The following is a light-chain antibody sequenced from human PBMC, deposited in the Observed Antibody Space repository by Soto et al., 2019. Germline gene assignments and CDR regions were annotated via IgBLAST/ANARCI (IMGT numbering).Light chain of an antibody. Sequence: DVVMNQSPLSLPVTLGQPASISCRSSQSIVYYYGNIYWSWFHQRPGQSPRRLIFKVSNRESGVPARFSGSGSGIEFTMRISTVEDYDVGVYYRRHGTHGHTFGGGTKVEIK. CDR3: RHGTHGHT. V-gene: IGKV2-30*01. J-gene: IGKJ4*01. CDR2: KVS. CDR1: QSIVYYYGNIY.